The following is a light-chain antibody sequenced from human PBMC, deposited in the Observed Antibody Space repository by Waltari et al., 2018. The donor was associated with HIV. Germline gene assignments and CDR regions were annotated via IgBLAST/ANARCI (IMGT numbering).Light chain of an antibody. CDR3: CSFIGRSTLI. CDR2: DVI. J-gene: IGLJ2*01. V-gene: IGLV2-23*02. Sequence: QSALTQPASVSGSPGQSITISCTGSSSDIGCYDFVSWYQQHPGKAPKLIIYDVIERPSGVSNRFSASKSGNTASLTISGLQPEDEADYYCCSFIGRSTLIFGGGTKVTVV. CDR1: SSDIGCYDF.